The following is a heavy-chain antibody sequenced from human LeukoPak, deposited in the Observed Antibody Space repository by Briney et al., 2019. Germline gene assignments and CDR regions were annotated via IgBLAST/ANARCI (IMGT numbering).Heavy chain of an antibody. CDR3: ARVHDSSGYPMFDP. D-gene: IGHD3-22*01. V-gene: IGHV1-2*02. CDR2: INPNSGGT. Sequence: GSVRVSCKASGYTFSDYYIHWVRQAPGQELEWMGWINPNSGGTNYAQKFQGRVTMTRDTSISTAYMELSRLRSDDTAVYYCARVHDSSGYPMFDPWGQGTLVTVSS. CDR1: GYTFSDYY. J-gene: IGHJ5*02.